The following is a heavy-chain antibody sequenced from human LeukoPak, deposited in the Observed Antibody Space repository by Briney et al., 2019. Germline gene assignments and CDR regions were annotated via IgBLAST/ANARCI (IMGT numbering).Heavy chain of an antibody. J-gene: IGHJ4*02. D-gene: IGHD6-13*01. CDR1: GFAFSSYA. CDR2: VTGSGGST. CDR3: AKASPYSSTWYSPNFDY. V-gene: IGHV3-23*01. Sequence: GGSLRLSCTASGFAFSSYAMCWVRQAPGKGLEWVSTVTGSGGSTYYADSVKGRFTLSRDNSRNTLYLQMNSLRAEDTAIYYCAKASPYSSTWYSPNFDYWGQGALVTVSS.